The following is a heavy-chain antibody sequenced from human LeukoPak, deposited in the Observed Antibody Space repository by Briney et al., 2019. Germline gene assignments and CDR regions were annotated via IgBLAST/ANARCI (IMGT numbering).Heavy chain of an antibody. CDR3: ARGRSNYIAGYYMDV. CDR2: MNPNSGNT. Sequence: ASVKVSCKASGYTFTGYYMHWVRQATGQGLEWMGWMNPNSGNTGYAQKFQGRVTMTRNTSISTAYMELSSLRSEDTAVYYCARGRSNYIAGYYMDVWGKGTTVTISS. CDR1: GYTFTGYY. D-gene: IGHD6-13*01. V-gene: IGHV1-8*02. J-gene: IGHJ6*03.